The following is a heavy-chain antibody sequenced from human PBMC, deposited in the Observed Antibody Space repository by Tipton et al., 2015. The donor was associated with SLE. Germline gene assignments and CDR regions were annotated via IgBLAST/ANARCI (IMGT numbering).Heavy chain of an antibody. Sequence: TLSLTCTLSGGSISTYYWSWIRQPPGKGLEWIGSIYYTGTTYYNPSLKSRVTISVETSKTHFSLKRSSVTAADTAMYYCARLSSGTGDFEHWGQGTLVVVSS. CDR3: ARLSSGTGDFEH. D-gene: IGHD7-27*01. CDR1: GGSISTYY. CDR2: IYYTGTT. V-gene: IGHV4-59*08. J-gene: IGHJ4*02.